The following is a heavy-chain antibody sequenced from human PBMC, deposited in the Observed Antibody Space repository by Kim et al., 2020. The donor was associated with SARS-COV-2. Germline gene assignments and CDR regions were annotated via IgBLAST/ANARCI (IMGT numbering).Heavy chain of an antibody. J-gene: IGHJ4*02. CDR2: VFTSGST. CDR1: GGSISTYY. CDR3: ARTLVAAGHFDS. Sequence: SETLSLTCTVSGGSISTYYWSWLRQPAGKGLEWIGRVFTSGSTNNNPSLKSRVTMSLDTSKNQFSLKLSSVTAADTAVYYCARTLVAAGHFDSWGQGTLV. D-gene: IGHD2-2*01. V-gene: IGHV4-4*07.